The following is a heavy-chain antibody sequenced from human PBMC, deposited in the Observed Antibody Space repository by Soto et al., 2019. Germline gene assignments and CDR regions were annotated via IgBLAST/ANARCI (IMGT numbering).Heavy chain of an antibody. CDR2: IYYSGST. CDR3: ARGYEQHLRRHYYYYYMDV. J-gene: IGHJ6*03. CDR1: GGSISSSSYY. V-gene: IGHV4-39*01. D-gene: IGHD6-13*01. Sequence: PSETLSLTCTVSGGSISSSSYYWGWIRQPPGKGLEWIGSIYYSGSTYYNPSLKSRVTISVDTSKNQFSLKLSSVTAADTAVYYCARGYEQHLRRHYYYYYMDVWGKGTTVTVSS.